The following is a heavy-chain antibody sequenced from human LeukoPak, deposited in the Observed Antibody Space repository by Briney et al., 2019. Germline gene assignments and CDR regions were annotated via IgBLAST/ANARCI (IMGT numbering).Heavy chain of an antibody. Sequence: SETQSLTCTVSGGSISSYYWSWIRQPPGKGLEWIGYIYYSGSTNYNPSLKSRVTISVDTSKNQFSLKLSSVTAADTAVYYCARHYGGNAGMDVWGQGTTVTVSS. CDR2: IYYSGST. CDR3: ARHYGGNAGMDV. J-gene: IGHJ6*02. CDR1: GGSISSYY. D-gene: IGHD4-23*01. V-gene: IGHV4-59*08.